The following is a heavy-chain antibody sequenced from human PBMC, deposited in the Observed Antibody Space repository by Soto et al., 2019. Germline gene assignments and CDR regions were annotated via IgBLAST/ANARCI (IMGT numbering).Heavy chain of an antibody. CDR1: GYTFTSYY. Sequence: ASVKVSCKASGYTFTSYYMHWVRQAPGQGLEWVGIINPSGGSTSYAQKFQGRVTVTRDTSTSTVYMELSSLSSDDTAVYFCARGDCSSTSCPNYYMDVWGKGTTVTVSS. D-gene: IGHD2-2*01. CDR3: ARGDCSSTSCPNYYMDV. CDR2: INPSGGST. V-gene: IGHV1-46*03. J-gene: IGHJ6*03.